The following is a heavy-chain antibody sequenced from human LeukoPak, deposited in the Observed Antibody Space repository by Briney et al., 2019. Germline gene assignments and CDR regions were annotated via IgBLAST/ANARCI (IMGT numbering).Heavy chain of an antibody. Sequence: SETLSLTCAVYGGSFSGYYWSWIRQPPGKGLEGIGEINHSGSTNYNPSLKSRVTISVDTSKNQFSLKLSSVTAADTAVYYCARVYCSSTSCYAYFDYWGQGTLVTVSS. CDR1: GGSFSGYY. V-gene: IGHV4-34*01. CDR2: INHSGST. CDR3: ARVYCSSTSCYAYFDY. D-gene: IGHD2-2*01. J-gene: IGHJ4*02.